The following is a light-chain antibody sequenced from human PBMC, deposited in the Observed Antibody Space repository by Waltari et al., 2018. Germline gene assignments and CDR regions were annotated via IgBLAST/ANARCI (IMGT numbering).Light chain of an antibody. CDR2: GAS. CDR1: QSVSSN. Sequence: EIVMTQSPATLSVSPGERATLSCRASQSVSSNLAWYQQKPGQAPRLLIYGASTRATGFPARFSCSGSGTEFTLTISSLQSEDFAVYYCQQYNNWPLWTFGQGTKVEIK. J-gene: IGKJ1*01. V-gene: IGKV3-15*01. CDR3: QQYNNWPLWT.